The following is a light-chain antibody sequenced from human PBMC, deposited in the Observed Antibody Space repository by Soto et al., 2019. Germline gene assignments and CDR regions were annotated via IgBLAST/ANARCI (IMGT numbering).Light chain of an antibody. CDR3: SSYTAINTVT. J-gene: IGLJ2*01. CDR1: SSDVGGYNY. CDR2: EVT. V-gene: IGLV2-14*01. Sequence: QSVLTQPASVSGSPGQSITIPCTGTSSDVGGYNYVSWYQQHPGKGPKLMIYEVTNRPSGVSFRFSGSKSGNTASLTISGLQAEDEADYYCSSYTAINTVTFGGGTKVTVL.